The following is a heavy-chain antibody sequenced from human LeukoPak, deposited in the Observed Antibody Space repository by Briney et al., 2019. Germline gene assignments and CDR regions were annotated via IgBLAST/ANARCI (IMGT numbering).Heavy chain of an antibody. V-gene: IGHV3-7*03. Sequence: GGSLRLSCEGSGFTFRTYWMTWVRQAPGKGLEWVANIKQDGSEKYYVDSVKGRFTISRDNAQNSLYLQMNSLRAEDTAVYYCARPRDSGWSKTWDYWGRGTLVTVSS. CDR2: IKQDGSEK. CDR3: ARPRDSGWSKTWDY. D-gene: IGHD6-13*01. J-gene: IGHJ4*02. CDR1: GFTFRTYW.